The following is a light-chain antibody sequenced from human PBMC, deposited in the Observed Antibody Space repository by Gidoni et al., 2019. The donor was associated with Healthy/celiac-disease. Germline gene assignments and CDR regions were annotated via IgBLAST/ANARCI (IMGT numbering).Light chain of an antibody. V-gene: IGKV3-20*01. CDR3: QQYGSSPWT. CDR1: QSVRSSY. Sequence: IVLPQSPGTMSLSPVARATRPCRASQSVRSSYLAWYQQKPGPAPWLLIYCAARRATGSPDRFSCSGSGTDFTLTSSRLEPEDFAVYYCQQYGSSPWTFXQXTKVEIK. CDR2: CAA. J-gene: IGKJ1*01.